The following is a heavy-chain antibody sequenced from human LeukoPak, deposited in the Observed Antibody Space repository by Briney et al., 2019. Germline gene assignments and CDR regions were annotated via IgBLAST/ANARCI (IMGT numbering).Heavy chain of an antibody. V-gene: IGHV1-2*02. J-gene: IGHJ4*02. CDR1: GYTFTGYY. CDR3: ARMNGVATFDY. CDR2: INPDSGGT. Sequence: ASVKVSCKASGYTFTGYYMHWVRQAPGQGLEWMGWINPDSGGTNYAQNFQGRVTMTRDTSISTAYMDLNSLKSDDTAVYYCARMNGVATFDYWGQGTLVTVSS. D-gene: IGHD2-8*01.